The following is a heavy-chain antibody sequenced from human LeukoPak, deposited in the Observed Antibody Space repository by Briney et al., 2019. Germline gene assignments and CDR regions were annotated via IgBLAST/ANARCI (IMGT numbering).Heavy chain of an antibody. CDR2: INHSGST. J-gene: IGHJ4*02. V-gene: IGHV4-34*01. CDR1: GFTFSSYS. D-gene: IGHD3-22*01. CDR3: ARGPYYYDSSGFDY. Sequence: GSLRLSCAASGFTFSSYSMNWVRQPPGKGLEWIGEINHSGSTNYNPSLKSRVTISVDTSKNQFSLKLSSVTAADTAVYYCARGPYYYDSSGFDYWGQGTLVTVSS.